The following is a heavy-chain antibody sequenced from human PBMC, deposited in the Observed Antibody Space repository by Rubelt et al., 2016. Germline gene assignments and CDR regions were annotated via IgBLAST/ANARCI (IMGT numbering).Heavy chain of an antibody. D-gene: IGHD5-18*01. Sequence: QVRLVQSGAEVKKPGASVKVSCKASGYTFTGYYIHWMRQAPGQGLEWMGRIDPNSGATNYTQIFQGRVTMTRDTSVRTAYMDLGSLKSGDTAVYYCARSLVYGYTGIDYWGQGTLVTVSS. J-gene: IGHJ4*02. V-gene: IGHV1-2*06. CDR3: ARSLVYGYTGIDY. CDR1: GYTFTGYY. CDR2: IDPNSGAT.